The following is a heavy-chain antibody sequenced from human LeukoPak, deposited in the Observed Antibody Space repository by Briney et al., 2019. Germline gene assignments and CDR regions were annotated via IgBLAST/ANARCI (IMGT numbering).Heavy chain of an antibody. D-gene: IGHD6-13*01. V-gene: IGHV4-39*07. Sequence: ASETLSLTCTVSGGSISSNNYYWGWIRQPPGKGLEWIGSIYYSGSTYYNPSFKSRVTISVDTFKNHFSLKLSSVTAADTAVYYCARDGASWAAAGNYFDYWGQGTLVTVFS. CDR2: IYYSGST. J-gene: IGHJ4*02. CDR1: GGSISSNNYY. CDR3: ARDGASWAAAGNYFDY.